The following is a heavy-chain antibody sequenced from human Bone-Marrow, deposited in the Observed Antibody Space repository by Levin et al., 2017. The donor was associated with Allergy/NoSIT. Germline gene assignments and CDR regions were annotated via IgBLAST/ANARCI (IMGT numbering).Heavy chain of an antibody. CDR1: GFTFSSYW. D-gene: IGHD1-14*01. CDR2: INSDGSST. Sequence: GGSLRLSCAASGFTFSSYWMHWVRQAPGKGLVWVSRINSDGSSTSYADSVKGRFTISRDNAKNTLYLQMNSLRAEDTAVYYCARDLIPKLNPPNYYYYGMDVWGQGTTVTVSS. V-gene: IGHV3-74*01. J-gene: IGHJ6*02. CDR3: ARDLIPKLNPPNYYYYGMDV.